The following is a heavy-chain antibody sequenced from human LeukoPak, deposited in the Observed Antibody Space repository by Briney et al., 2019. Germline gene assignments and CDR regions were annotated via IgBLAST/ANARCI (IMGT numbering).Heavy chain of an antibody. CDR3: ARGGYNYGYGLDD. CDR2: MYHSGSS. CDR1: GGSISSYY. V-gene: IGHV4-59*01. J-gene: IGHJ4*02. D-gene: IGHD5-18*01. Sequence: SETLSLTCTVSGGSISSYYWSWIRQPPGKGLEWIGYMYHSGSSNYNPSLRSRVTISVDTSKSQFSLKLTSVTAADTAVYYCARGGYNYGYGLDDWGQGILVTVSS.